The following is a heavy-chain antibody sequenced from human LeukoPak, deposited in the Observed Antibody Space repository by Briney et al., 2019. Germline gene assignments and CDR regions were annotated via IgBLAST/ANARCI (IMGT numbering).Heavy chain of an antibody. CDR2: IRYDGSNK. Sequence: HPGGSLRLSCVAYGFTFSKNWMTWVRQAPGKGLEWVAFIRYDGSNKYYADSVKGRFTISRDNSKNTLYLQMNSLSSEDTAVYYCARDPNPYSSGCDYWGQGTLVTVSS. CDR3: ARDPNPYSSGCDY. J-gene: IGHJ4*02. CDR1: GFTFSKNW. V-gene: IGHV3-30*02. D-gene: IGHD6-19*01.